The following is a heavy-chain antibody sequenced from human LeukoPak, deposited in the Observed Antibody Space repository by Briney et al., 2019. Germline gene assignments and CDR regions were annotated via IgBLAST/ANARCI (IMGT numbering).Heavy chain of an antibody. J-gene: IGHJ6*02. CDR3: ARGHRYGDYYYYGMDV. CDR1: GYTFTYYA. Sequence: GASVKVSCKASGYTFTYYAMHWVRQAPGQGLQWMGWITPGGGTNYPQKFQGRVTMTRDTSISTAYMELSRLRSDDTAVYYCARGHRYGDYYYYGMDVWGQGTTVTVSS. CDR2: ITPGGGT. D-gene: IGHD4-17*01. V-gene: IGHV1-2*02.